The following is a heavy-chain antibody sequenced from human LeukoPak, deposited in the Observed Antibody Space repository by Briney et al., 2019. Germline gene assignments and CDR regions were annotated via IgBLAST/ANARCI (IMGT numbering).Heavy chain of an antibody. Sequence: PSETLSLTCTVSGGSISSSSYYWGWIRQPPGKGLEWIGSIYYSGSTYYNPSLKSRVTISVDTSKNQFSLKLSSVTAADTAVYYCARDSDSEPGGGYDYMDVWGKGATVTISS. CDR3: ARDSDSEPGGGYDYMDV. CDR1: GGSISSSSYY. D-gene: IGHD2-21*02. CDR2: IYYSGST. V-gene: IGHV4-39*07. J-gene: IGHJ6*03.